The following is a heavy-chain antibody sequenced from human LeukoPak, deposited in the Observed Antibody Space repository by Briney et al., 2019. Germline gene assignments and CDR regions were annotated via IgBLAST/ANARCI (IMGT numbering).Heavy chain of an antibody. CDR1: GGSISSYY. V-gene: IGHV4-59*01. D-gene: IGHD1-26*01. CDR2: NSYSGNT. Sequence: SETLSLTCTVSGGSISSYYWSWIRQPPGQGLEWIGYNSYSGNTNYNPSLKGRVTISVDTSKNHFSLNLRSVTAADTAVYYCARVGSGSFDYWGQGTLVTVSS. CDR3: ARVGSGSFDY. J-gene: IGHJ4*02.